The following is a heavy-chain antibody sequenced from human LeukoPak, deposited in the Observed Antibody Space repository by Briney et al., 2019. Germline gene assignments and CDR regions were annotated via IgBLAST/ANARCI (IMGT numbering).Heavy chain of an antibody. CDR2: IIPIFGTA. CDR3: AKDRCGGDCYYYDY. J-gene: IGHJ4*02. CDR1: GGTFSSYA. Sequence: SVKVSCKASGGTFSSYAISWVRQAPGQGLEWMGGIIPIFGTANYAQKFQGRVTITADESTSTAYMELSSLRSEDTAVYYCAKDRCGGDCYYYDYWGQGTLVTVSS. V-gene: IGHV1-69*13. D-gene: IGHD2-21*02.